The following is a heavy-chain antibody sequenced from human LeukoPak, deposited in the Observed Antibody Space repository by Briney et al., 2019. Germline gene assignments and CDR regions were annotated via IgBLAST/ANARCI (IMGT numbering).Heavy chain of an antibody. D-gene: IGHD3-16*02. CDR1: GETFTGYY. CDR2: FDPRTTAT. J-gene: IGHJ4*02. Sequence: ASVKVSCKASGETFTGYYIDWVRQAPGQGLEWMGWFDPRTTATNYAQKFQGRVIMSKDTSISTVYMDPNRLTSDDTATYYCARGEYSRSLDFWGQGTLVTVSS. V-gene: IGHV1-2*02. CDR3: ARGEYSRSLDF.